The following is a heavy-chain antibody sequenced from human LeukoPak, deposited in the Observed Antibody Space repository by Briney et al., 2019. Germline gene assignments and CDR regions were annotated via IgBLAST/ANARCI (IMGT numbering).Heavy chain of an antibody. CDR1: GGTSSSYA. D-gene: IGHD3-22*01. V-gene: IGHV1-69*04. CDR2: IIPILGIA. CDR3: ARAPDYYDRMDY. Sequence: GSSVKVSCKASGGTSSSYAISWVRQAPGQGLEWMGRIIPILGIANYAQKFQGRVTITADKSTSTAYMELSSLRSEDTAVYYCARAPDYYDRMDYWGQGTLVTVSS. J-gene: IGHJ4*02.